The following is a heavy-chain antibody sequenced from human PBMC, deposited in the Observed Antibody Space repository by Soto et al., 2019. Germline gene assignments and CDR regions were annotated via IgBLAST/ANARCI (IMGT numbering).Heavy chain of an antibody. CDR1: GGSISSSSYY. V-gene: IGHV4-39*07. CDR2: IYYSGST. Sequence: QLQLQESGPGLVKPSETLSLTCTVSGGSISSSSYYWGWIRQPPGKGLEWIGSIYYSGSTYYNPSLKSRVTISVDTSKNQFSLKLSSVTAADTAVYYCARGEVLLWFGETSNWFDPWGQGTLVTVSS. J-gene: IGHJ5*02. D-gene: IGHD3-10*01. CDR3: ARGEVLLWFGETSNWFDP.